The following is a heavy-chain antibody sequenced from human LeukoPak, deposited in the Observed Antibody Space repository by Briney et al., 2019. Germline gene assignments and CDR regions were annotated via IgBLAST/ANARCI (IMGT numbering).Heavy chain of an antibody. V-gene: IGHV1-18*01. D-gene: IGHD2-2*01. CDR2: ISAYNGNT. Sequence: ASVKVSCKASGYTFTSYGISWVRQAPGQGLEWMGWISAYNGNTNYAQKLEARVTMTTDTSPSTVYMELRSLRSDDTAVYYSARGHIVVVPAALDYWGQGTLVTVSS. CDR1: GYTFTSYG. CDR3: ARGHIVVVPAALDY. J-gene: IGHJ4*02.